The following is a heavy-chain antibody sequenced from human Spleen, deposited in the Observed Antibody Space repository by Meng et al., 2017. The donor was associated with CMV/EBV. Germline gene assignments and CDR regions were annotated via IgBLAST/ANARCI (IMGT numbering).Heavy chain of an antibody. CDR2: IWYDGNNK. CDR1: GFTISSYG. CDR3: AKDPWDYYESSGYFDY. V-gene: IGHV3-33*06. J-gene: IGHJ4*02. D-gene: IGHD3-22*01. Sequence: GFTISSYGMHWVRQAPGKGLEWVAVIWYDGNNKFYADSVKGRFTISRDISKNTVYPQMNSLKAEDTAVYYCAKDPWDYYESSGYFDYWGQGTLVTVSS.